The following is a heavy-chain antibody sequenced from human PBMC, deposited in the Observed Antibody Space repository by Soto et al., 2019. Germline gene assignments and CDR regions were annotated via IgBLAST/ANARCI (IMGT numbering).Heavy chain of an antibody. CDR2: LYPGDSNT. CDR1: GYSFTNYW. CDR3: ARQAVAGAFDI. V-gene: IGHV5-51*01. J-gene: IGHJ3*02. D-gene: IGHD6-19*01. Sequence: GESLKISCKGSGYSFTNYWIGWVRQMPGKGLEWMGILYPGDSNTRYSPSFQGQVTISADKSIGTAYLQWSSLQASDTAMYYCARQAVAGAFDIWGQGTMVTVSS.